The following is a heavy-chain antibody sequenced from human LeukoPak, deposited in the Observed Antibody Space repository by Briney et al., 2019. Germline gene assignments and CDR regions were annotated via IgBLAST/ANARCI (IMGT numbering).Heavy chain of an antibody. CDR3: ATGVLWFGELPRGGDY. J-gene: IGHJ4*02. CDR1: GYTFTGSQ. Sequence: ASVKVSCKASGYTFTGSQMHWVRQAPGQGLEWMGWINPNSGDTNYAQKFQGRVTMTRDTSISTAYMELSRLRSDDTAVYYCATGVLWFGELPRGGDYWGQGTLVTVSS. D-gene: IGHD3-10*01. CDR2: INPNSGDT. V-gene: IGHV1-2*02.